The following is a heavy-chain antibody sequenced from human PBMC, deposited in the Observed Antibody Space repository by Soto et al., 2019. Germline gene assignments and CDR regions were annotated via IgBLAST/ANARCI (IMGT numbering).Heavy chain of an antibody. CDR3: ARGSGGLLWFGEQLDY. CDR1: GYTFPSYA. CDR2: ISAYNGNT. Sequence: QIQLVQSGAEVAKPGASVRVSCKASGYTFPSYAISWVRRAPGQGLEWMGWISAYNGNTNYAQKVQGRVTMTTDTSTSTAYMELRILRSDDTAVYYCARGSGGLLWFGEQLDYWVQGTMVTVSS. D-gene: IGHD3-10*01. V-gene: IGHV1-18*01. J-gene: IGHJ4*02.